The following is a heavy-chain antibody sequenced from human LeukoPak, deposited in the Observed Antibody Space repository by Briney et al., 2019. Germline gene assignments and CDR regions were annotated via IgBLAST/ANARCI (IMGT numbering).Heavy chain of an antibody. CDR1: GGSISSGGYY. CDR2: IYYSGST. CDR3: ARGGHCSGGSCFQTPIGY. D-gene: IGHD2-15*01. V-gene: IGHV4-31*03. Sequence: SETLSLTCTVSGGSISSGGYYWSWIRQHPGTGLEWIGYIYYSGSTYYNPSLKSRVTISVDTSKNQFPLKLSSVTAADTAVYYCARGGHCSGGSCFQTPIGYWGQGTLVTVSS. J-gene: IGHJ4*02.